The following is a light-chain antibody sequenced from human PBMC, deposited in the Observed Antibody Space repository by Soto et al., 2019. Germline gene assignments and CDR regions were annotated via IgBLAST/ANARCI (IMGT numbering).Light chain of an antibody. CDR1: SSDVGGYNY. J-gene: IGLJ1*01. CDR3: SSYTTGSLYV. Sequence: QLVLTQPASVSGSPGQSITISCTGTSSDVGGYNYVSWYQQHPGKAPKLMIFDVTNRPSGVSNRFSGSKSGNTASLTISGLQADDEADYYCSSYTTGSLYVFGTGTKVTVL. V-gene: IGLV2-14*03. CDR2: DVT.